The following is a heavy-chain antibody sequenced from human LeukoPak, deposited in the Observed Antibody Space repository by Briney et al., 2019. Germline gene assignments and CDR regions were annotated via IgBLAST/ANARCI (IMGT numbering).Heavy chain of an antibody. CDR2: INHSGST. Sequence: PSETLSLTCAVYGGSFSGYYWSWIRQPPGKGLEWIGEINHSGSTNYNPSLKSRVTISVDTSKNQFSLKLSSVTAADTAVYYCARSTYYYDSSGYYYYFDYWGQGTLVTVSS. CDR1: GGSFSGYY. CDR3: ARSTYYYDSSGYYYYFDY. V-gene: IGHV4-34*01. D-gene: IGHD3-22*01. J-gene: IGHJ4*02.